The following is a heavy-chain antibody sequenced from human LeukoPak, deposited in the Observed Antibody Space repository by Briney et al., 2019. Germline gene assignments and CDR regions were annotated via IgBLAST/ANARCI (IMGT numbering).Heavy chain of an antibody. CDR1: GGSISSSSYY. CDR2: IYYSGST. D-gene: IGHD6-19*01. CDR3: ARFPAVAFPKIPHPIDY. Sequence: TLSLTCTVSGGSISSSSYYWGWIRQPPGKGLEWSGSIYYSGSTYYNPSLKSRVTISVDTSKNQFSLKLSSVPAADTAVYYCARFPAVAFPKIPHPIDYWGQGTLVTVSS. V-gene: IGHV4-39*01. J-gene: IGHJ4*02.